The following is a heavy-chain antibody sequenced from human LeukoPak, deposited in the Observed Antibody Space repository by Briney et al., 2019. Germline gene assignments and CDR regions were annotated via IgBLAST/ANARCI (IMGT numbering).Heavy chain of an antibody. CDR1: GYTFTNNY. Sequence: ASVKVSCKASGYTFTNNYLHWVRQAPGQGLEWMGLTYPRDGSTSYAQNFQGRVTVTRDTSTTTVHMELRGLRSEDTAVYYCARDQEGFDYWGQGTVVTVSS. CDR3: ARDQEGFDY. V-gene: IGHV1-46*01. J-gene: IGHJ4*02. CDR2: TYPRDGST.